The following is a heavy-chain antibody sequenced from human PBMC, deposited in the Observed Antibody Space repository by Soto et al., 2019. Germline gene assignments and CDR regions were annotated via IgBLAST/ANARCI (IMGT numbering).Heavy chain of an antibody. D-gene: IGHD1-26*01. Sequence: ASVKVSCKASGYTFTSYDMHWVRQAPGQRLEWMGWINAGNGNTKYSQKFQGRVTITRDTSASTAYMELSSLTSEDTAVYYCARDDSGFSGSHYIDYFNYWGQGALVTVSS. V-gene: IGHV1-3*01. CDR2: INAGNGNT. J-gene: IGHJ4*02. CDR3: ARDDSGFSGSHYIDYFNY. CDR1: GYTFTSYD.